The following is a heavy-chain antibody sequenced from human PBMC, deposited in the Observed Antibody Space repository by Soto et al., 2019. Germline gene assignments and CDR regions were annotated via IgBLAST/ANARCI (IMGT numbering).Heavy chain of an antibody. CDR1: GFTFSSYG. CDR2: IWYDGSNK. Sequence: GGSLRLSCAASGFTFSSYGIHWVRQAPGKGLEWVAVIWYDGSNKYYADSVKGRSTISRDNSKNTLYLQMNSLRAEDTAVYYCARDLMVRGVILGYYYGMDVWGQGTTVTVSS. J-gene: IGHJ6*02. CDR3: ARDLMVRGVILGYYYGMDV. V-gene: IGHV3-33*01. D-gene: IGHD3-10*01.